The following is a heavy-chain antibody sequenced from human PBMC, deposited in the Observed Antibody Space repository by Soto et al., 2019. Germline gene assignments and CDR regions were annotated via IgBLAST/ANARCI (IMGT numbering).Heavy chain of an antibody. Sequence: GGSLRLSCAASGFTFSSYSMNWVRQAPGKGLEWVSSISSSSSYIYYADSVKGRFTISRDNANNSLYLQMNSLRAEDTAVYYCAREVLRDNDFWSGYYVGAFDIWGQGTMVTVSS. CDR2: ISSSSSYI. V-gene: IGHV3-21*01. CDR3: AREVLRDNDFWSGYYVGAFDI. J-gene: IGHJ3*02. D-gene: IGHD3-3*01. CDR1: GFTFSSYS.